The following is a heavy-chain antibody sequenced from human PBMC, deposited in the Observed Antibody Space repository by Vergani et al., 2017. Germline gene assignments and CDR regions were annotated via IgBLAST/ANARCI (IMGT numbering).Heavy chain of an antibody. D-gene: IGHD3-9*01. CDR1: GYSISSGY. J-gene: IGHJ4*02. Sequence: VQLQESGPRLVKPSETLSLICSVSGYSISSGYFWGWIRQSPGKGLEWVGRIKSKTDGGTTYYAAPVKGKFTISRDDSKNTLYLQMNSLKTEDTAVYYCTTPTKWELRYYFDYWCQGTLVTVSS. V-gene: IGHV3-15*01. CDR2: IKSKTDGGTT. CDR3: TTPTKWELRYYFDY.